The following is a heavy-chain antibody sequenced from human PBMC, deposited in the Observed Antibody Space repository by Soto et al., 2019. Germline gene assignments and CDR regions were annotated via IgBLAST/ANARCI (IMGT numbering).Heavy chain of an antibody. CDR1: GGSISNYY. Sequence: SSETLSLTCTVSGGSISNYYWNWIRQSPGKGLEWIGYIYSSGSTHYNPSLQNRVTISIDTSKNQVPLKVGSVTAADPAVYYCGRDRPHSYGVYYFDYWGKGTPVTVSS. J-gene: IGHJ4*02. CDR3: GRDRPHSYGVYYFDY. V-gene: IGHV4-59*01. D-gene: IGHD5-18*01. CDR2: IYSSGST.